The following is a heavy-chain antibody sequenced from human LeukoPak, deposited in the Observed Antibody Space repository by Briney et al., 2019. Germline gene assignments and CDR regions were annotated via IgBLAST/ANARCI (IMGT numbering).Heavy chain of an antibody. Sequence: GGSLRLSCAASGFTFSSYAMSWVRQAPGKGLEWVSAISGSGGSTYYADSVKGRFTISRDNSKNTLYLQMNSLRAEDTAVYYCAKEIFDVVVPAAIAYYYYGMDVWGQGTTATVFS. J-gene: IGHJ6*02. V-gene: IGHV3-23*01. CDR3: AKEIFDVVVPAAIAYYYYGMDV. CDR2: ISGSGGST. D-gene: IGHD2-2*02. CDR1: GFTFSSYA.